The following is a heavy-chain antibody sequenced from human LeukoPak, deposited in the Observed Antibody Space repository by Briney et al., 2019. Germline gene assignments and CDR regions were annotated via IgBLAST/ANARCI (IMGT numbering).Heavy chain of an antibody. J-gene: IGHJ4*02. V-gene: IGHV4-34*01. Sequence: SETLSLTCAVYGGSFSGYYWSWIRQPPGKGLEWIGEINHSGSTDYNPSLKSRVTISVDTSKSQFSLKLSSVTAADTAVYYCVRGLPRGSTRIPGYWGQGTLVTVSS. CDR2: INHSGST. CDR3: VRGLPRGSTRIPGY. CDR1: GGSFSGYY. D-gene: IGHD2-2*01.